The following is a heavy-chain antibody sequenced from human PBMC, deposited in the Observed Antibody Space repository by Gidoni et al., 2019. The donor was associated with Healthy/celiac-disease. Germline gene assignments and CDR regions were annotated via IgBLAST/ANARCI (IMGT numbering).Heavy chain of an antibody. V-gene: IGHV3-23*01. CDR1: GFTFRRYT. CDR3: AKLSAVYLKTGTGLYFDY. CDR2: ISGSVGST. D-gene: IGHD3-9*01. J-gene: IGHJ4*02. Sequence: EVQLLESGGGLVQPGGSLRLSCAASGFTFRRYTMSRVRQAQGKGLEWVSAISGSVGSTYYADSVKGRFTISRDNSKNTLYLQMNSLRAEDTAVYYCAKLSAVYLKTGTGLYFDYWGQGTLVTVSS.